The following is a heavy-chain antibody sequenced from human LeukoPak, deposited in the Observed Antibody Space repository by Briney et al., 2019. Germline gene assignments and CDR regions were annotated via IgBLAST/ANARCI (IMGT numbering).Heavy chain of an antibody. V-gene: IGHV4-39*01. CDR3: ARALGYCSGGSCTRGYNWFDP. Sequence: SETLSLTCTVSGGSISSGGYYWSWIRQHPGKGLEWIGYIYYGGSTYYNPSLKSRVTISVDTSMNQFSLKLSFVTTADTAVYYCARALGYCSGGSCTRGYNWFDPWGQGTLVTVLS. D-gene: IGHD2-15*01. CDR1: GGSISSGGYY. J-gene: IGHJ5*02. CDR2: IYYGGST.